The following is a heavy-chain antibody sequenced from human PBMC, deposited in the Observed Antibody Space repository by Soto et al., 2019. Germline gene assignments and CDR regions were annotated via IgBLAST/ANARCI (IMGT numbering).Heavy chain of an antibody. V-gene: IGHV1-58*02. D-gene: IGHD2-15*01. CDR2: IVVGSGNT. Sequence: SVKVSCKASGFTFTSSAMQWVRQARGQRLEWIGWIVVGSGNTNYAQKFQERVTITRDMSTSTAYMELSSLRSEDTAVYYCAADSPATGYCSGGSCPSYYYYYMDVWGKGTTVTVSS. J-gene: IGHJ6*03. CDR3: AADSPATGYCSGGSCPSYYYYYMDV. CDR1: GFTFTSSA.